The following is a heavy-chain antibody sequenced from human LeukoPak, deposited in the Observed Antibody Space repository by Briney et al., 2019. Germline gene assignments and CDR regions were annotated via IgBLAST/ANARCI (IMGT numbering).Heavy chain of an antibody. Sequence: PSETLSLTCTVSGGSISSYYWSWIRQPPGKGLEWIGCVFYSGSTNYNPSLKSRVTISLDTSKNQFSLKVSSVTAADTAMYYCARSLRLWDAFDIWGQGTTVTVSS. CDR3: ARSLRLWDAFDI. D-gene: IGHD5-18*01. J-gene: IGHJ3*02. CDR2: VFYSGST. CDR1: GGSISSYY. V-gene: IGHV4-59*01.